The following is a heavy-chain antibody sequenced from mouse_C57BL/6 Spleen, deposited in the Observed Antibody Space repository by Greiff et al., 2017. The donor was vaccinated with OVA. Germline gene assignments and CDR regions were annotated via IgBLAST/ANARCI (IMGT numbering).Heavy chain of an antibody. CDR3: AREGSYYDYDGSDY. Sequence: QVQLQQSGAELARPGASVKLSRKASGYTFTSYGISWVKQRTGQGLEWIGEIYPRSGNTYYNEKFKGKATLTADKSSSTAYMALRSLTSEDSAVYFCAREGSYYDYDGSDYWGQGTTLTVSS. D-gene: IGHD2-4*01. V-gene: IGHV1-81*01. J-gene: IGHJ2*01. CDR1: GYTFTSYG. CDR2: IYPRSGNT.